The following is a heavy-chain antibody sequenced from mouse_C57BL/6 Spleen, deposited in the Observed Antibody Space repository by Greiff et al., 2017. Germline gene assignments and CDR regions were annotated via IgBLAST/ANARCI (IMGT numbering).Heavy chain of an antibody. CDR3: ARGSNAMDY. J-gene: IGHJ4*01. V-gene: IGHV2-6*01. CDR1: GFSFTSSC. CDR2: IWGVGRT. Sequence: QVHLTQSGPGLVAPSPRLSITCTVSGFSFTSSCVAWVRQSPGKGLEWLGVIWGVGRTNYNSALKSRLRISKDNSKSQVFLKMNSRQTDDTAMYYGARGSNAMDYWGQGTSVTVSS.